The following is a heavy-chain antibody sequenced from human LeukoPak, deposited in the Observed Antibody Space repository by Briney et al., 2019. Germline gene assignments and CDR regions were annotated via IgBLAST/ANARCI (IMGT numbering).Heavy chain of an antibody. D-gene: IGHD6-13*01. CDR3: ARSLYSSNPFDP. J-gene: IGHJ5*02. V-gene: IGHV3-21*01. CDR1: GFTFSSYS. Sequence: GGFLRLSCAASGFTFSSYSMNWVRQAPGKGLEWVSSISSSSSYIYYADSVKGRFTISRDNAKNSLYLQMNSLRAEDTAVYYCARSLYSSNPFDPWGQGTLVTVSS. CDR2: ISSSSSYI.